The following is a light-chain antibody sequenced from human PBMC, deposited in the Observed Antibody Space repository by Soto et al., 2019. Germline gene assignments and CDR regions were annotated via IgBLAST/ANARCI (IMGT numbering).Light chain of an antibody. V-gene: IGLV6-57*04. CDR2: EDN. CDR3: QSYDSSNHRV. CDR1: SGSIASNY. Sequence: NFMLTQPHSVSESPRKTVTISCTRSSGSIASNYVQWYQQRPGSAPTTVIYEDNQRPSGVPDRFSGSIDSSSNSASLTISGLKTEDEADYYCQSYDSSNHRVFGGGTKLTV. J-gene: IGLJ2*01.